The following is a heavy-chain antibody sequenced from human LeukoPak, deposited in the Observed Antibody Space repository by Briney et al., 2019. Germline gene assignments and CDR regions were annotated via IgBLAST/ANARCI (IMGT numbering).Heavy chain of an antibody. CDR2: INHSGST. CDR3: ARVGTAAAGTRRRYFQH. D-gene: IGHD6-13*01. V-gene: IGHV4-34*01. CDR1: GGSFSGYY. Sequence: PSETLSLTCAVYGGSFSGYYWSWIRQPPGKGLEWIGEINHSGSTNYNPSLKSRVTISVDTSKNQFSLKLSSVTAADTAVYYCARVGTAAAGTRRRYFQHWGQGTLVTVSS. J-gene: IGHJ1*01.